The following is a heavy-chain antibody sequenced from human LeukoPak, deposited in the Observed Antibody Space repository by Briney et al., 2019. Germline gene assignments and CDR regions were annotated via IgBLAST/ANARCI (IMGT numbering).Heavy chain of an antibody. V-gene: IGHV1-2*02. CDR1: GYTFTGYY. CDR3: ARDERVMDYDYYYYMDV. CDR2: INPNSGGT. Sequence: ASVKVSCKASGYTFTGYYMHWVRQAPGQGLEWMGWINPNSGGTNYAQKFQGRVTMTRDTSISTAYMELSRLRSDDTAVYYCARDERVMDYDYYYYMDVWGKGTTVTVSS. J-gene: IGHJ6*03. D-gene: IGHD2-8*01.